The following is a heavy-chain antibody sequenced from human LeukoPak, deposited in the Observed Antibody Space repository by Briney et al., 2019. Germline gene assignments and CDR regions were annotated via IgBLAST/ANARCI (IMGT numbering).Heavy chain of an antibody. D-gene: IGHD4-17*01. V-gene: IGHV4-34*01. CDR2: INHSGST. CDR1: GGSLSGYY. CDR3: ARERGDYGRSFDY. Sequence: SETLSLTCAVSGGSLSGYYWTWIRQPPGKGLEWIGEINHSGSTNYNPSLKSRVTISVDTSRKQSFLRLSSVTAADTAMYYCARERGDYGRSFDYWAQGPLVTV. J-gene: IGHJ4*02.